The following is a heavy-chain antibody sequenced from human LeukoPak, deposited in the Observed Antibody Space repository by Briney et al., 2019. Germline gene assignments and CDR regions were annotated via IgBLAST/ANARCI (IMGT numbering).Heavy chain of an antibody. D-gene: IGHD5-12*01. V-gene: IGHV3-23*01. J-gene: IGHJ4*02. CDR1: GFSFGGYA. CDR3: AKGSRGYSNYYFDY. Sequence: GGSLRLSCAASGFSFGGYAMSWVRQAPGKGLEWVSSISGGGASTYYADSVRGRFTISRDNSGSTLYVQMNSLKVEDTAVYYCAKGSRGYSNYYFDYWGQGTLVTVSS. CDR2: ISGGGAST.